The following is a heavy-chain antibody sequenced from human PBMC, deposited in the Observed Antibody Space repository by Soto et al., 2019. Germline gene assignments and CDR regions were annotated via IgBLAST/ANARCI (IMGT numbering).Heavy chain of an antibody. Sequence: EVQLVESGGGLVQPGGSLRLACAASGFTLSHYWMHWVRQAPGKGLVWVSRINGDGSSPNYADSVKGRFTISRDNAKNKLYLQMNSLRAEDTAVYYCAIDSGTTVTTFDYWGQGALVTVSS. D-gene: IGHD4-17*01. CDR2: INGDGSSP. CDR1: GFTLSHYW. J-gene: IGHJ4*02. CDR3: AIDSGTTVTTFDY. V-gene: IGHV3-74*01.